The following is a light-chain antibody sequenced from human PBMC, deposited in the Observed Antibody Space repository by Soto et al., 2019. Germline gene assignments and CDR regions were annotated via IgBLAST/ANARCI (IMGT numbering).Light chain of an antibody. J-gene: IGKJ4*01. V-gene: IGKV1-5*02. CDR2: DAS. CDR1: QSINRW. CDR3: QQYDSYPLT. Sequence: DIQMTQSPSTLSASVGDRVTIICRASQSINRWLAWYQQTPGKAPKLLIHDASSLESWVPFRFSGTGAGTEFTLTISSLQSDDFATYYCQQYDSYPLTFGGGTKVDIK.